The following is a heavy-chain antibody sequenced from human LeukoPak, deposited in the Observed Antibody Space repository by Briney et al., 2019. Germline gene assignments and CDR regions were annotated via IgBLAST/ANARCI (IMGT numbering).Heavy chain of an antibody. Sequence: PSETLSLTCTVSGGSISSHFWSWIRQPPGKGLEWIGYVSHSGNTFYNPSLQSRVTISIDSSKNQFSLKLASVTAADTALYFCASTVVAGSIYYFDYWGQGTLVAVSS. CDR3: ASTVVAGSIYYFDY. V-gene: IGHV4-59*08. D-gene: IGHD6-19*01. CDR2: VSHSGNT. J-gene: IGHJ4*02. CDR1: GGSISSHF.